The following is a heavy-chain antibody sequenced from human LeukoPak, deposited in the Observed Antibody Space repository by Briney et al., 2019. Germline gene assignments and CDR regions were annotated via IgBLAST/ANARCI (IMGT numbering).Heavy chain of an antibody. CDR2: IYPGDSDT. CDR3: ARRAVGATQGSYYFDY. Sequence: GEFLKISCKGSGYSFTSYWIGWVRQMLGKGLEWMGIIYPGDSDTRYSPSFQGQVTISADKSISTAYLQWSSLKASDTAMYYCARRAVGATQGSYYFDYWGQGTLVTVSS. D-gene: IGHD1-26*01. J-gene: IGHJ4*02. V-gene: IGHV5-51*01. CDR1: GYSFTSYW.